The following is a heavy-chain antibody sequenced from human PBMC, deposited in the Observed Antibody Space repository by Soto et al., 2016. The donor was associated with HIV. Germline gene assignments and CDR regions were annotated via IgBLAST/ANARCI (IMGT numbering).Heavy chain of an antibody. V-gene: IGHV3-23*01. CDR3: AKDFGGWELHSDY. Sequence: EVQLLESGGGLVQPGGSLRLSCAASGFTFDNYAMSWVRQAPGRGLEWVSVISGSGGSTYYADSVKGRFTISRDNSKNTVYLQMNSLRAEDTARYHCAKDFGGWELHSDYWGQGTLVTVSP. J-gene: IGHJ4*02. CDR2: ISGSGGST. D-gene: IGHD1-26*01. CDR1: GFTFDNYA.